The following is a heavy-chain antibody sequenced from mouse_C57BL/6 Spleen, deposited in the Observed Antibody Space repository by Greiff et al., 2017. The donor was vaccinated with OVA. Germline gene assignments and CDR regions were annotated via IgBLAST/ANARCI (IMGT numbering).Heavy chain of an antibody. D-gene: IGHD2-2*01. Sequence: EVMLVESGAELVRPGASVKLSCTASGFNIKDDYMHWVKQRPEQGLEWIGWLDPENGDTEYASKFQGKATITADTSSNTAYLQLSSLTSEDTAVYYCTTWGYDDAMDYWGQGTSVTVSS. J-gene: IGHJ4*01. V-gene: IGHV14-4*01. CDR3: TTWGYDDAMDY. CDR2: LDPENGDT. CDR1: GFNIKDDY.